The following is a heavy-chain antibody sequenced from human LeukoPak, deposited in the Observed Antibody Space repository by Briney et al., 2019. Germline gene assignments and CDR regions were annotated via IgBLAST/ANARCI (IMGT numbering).Heavy chain of an antibody. V-gene: IGHV4-34*01. CDR1: GGSFSGYY. CDR2: INHSGST. D-gene: IGHD5-18*01. J-gene: IGHJ4*02. CDR3: ARGNRGYSYGYSPPRFDY. Sequence: SETLSLTCAVYGGSFSGYYWSWIRQPPGKGLEWIGEINHSGSTNYNPSLKSRVTISVDTSKNQFSLKLSSVTAADTAVYYCARGNRGYSYGYSPPRFDYWGQGTLVTVSS.